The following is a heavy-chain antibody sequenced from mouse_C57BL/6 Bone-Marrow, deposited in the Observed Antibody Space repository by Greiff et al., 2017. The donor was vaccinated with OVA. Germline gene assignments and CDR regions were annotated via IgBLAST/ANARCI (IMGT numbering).Heavy chain of an antibody. CDR1: GYSITSDY. Sequence: DVLLVESGPGLAKPSQTLSLTCSVTGYSITSDYWNWIRKFPGNKLEYMGYISYSGSTYYNPSLKSRISITRDTSKNQYYLQLNSVTTEDTATYYCARRNYSNYWYFDVWGTGTTVTVSS. V-gene: IGHV3-8*01. CDR2: ISYSGST. CDR3: ARRNYSNYWYFDV. J-gene: IGHJ1*03. D-gene: IGHD2-5*01.